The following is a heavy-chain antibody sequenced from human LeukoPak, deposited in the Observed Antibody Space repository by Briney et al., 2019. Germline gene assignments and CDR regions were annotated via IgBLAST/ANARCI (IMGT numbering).Heavy chain of an antibody. CDR1: GGTFSSYA. D-gene: IGHD3-22*01. J-gene: IGHJ4*02. CDR2: IIPIFGTA. CDR3: ARRGSYYDSSGYYYYYFDY. Sequence: SVRVSCKASGGTFSSYAISWVRQAPGQGLEWMGGIIPIFGTANYAQKFQGRVTITTDESTSTAYMELSSLRSEDTAVYYCARRGSYYDSSGYYYYYFDYWGQGTLVTVSS. V-gene: IGHV1-69*05.